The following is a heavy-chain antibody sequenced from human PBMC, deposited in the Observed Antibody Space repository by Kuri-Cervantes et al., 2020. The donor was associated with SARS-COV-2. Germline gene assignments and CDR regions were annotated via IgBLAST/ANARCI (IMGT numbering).Heavy chain of an antibody. J-gene: IGHJ6*03. V-gene: IGHV3-64*01. CDR2: ISSNGGST. CDR1: GFTFSSYA. D-gene: IGHD2-8*01. Sequence: GGSLRLSCAASGFTFSSYAMHWVRQAPGKGLEYVSAISSNGGSTYYANSVKGRFTISRDNSKNTLYLQMNSLRAEDTAVYYCAKGPNGYYYYYYMDVWGKGTTVTVSS. CDR3: AKGPNGYYYYYYMDV.